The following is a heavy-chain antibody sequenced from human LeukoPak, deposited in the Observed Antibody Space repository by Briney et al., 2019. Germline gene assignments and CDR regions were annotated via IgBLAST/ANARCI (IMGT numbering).Heavy chain of an antibody. V-gene: IGHV3-30*18. CDR1: GFTFSSYG. Sequence: GGSLRLSCAASGFTFSSYGMHWVRQAPGKGLEWVAVISYDGSNKYYADSVKGRFTISRDNSKNTLYLQMNSLRAEDTAVYYCAKDRISMIVAVTGFDYWGQGTLVTVSS. J-gene: IGHJ4*02. D-gene: IGHD3-22*01. CDR2: ISYDGSNK. CDR3: AKDRISMIVAVTGFDY.